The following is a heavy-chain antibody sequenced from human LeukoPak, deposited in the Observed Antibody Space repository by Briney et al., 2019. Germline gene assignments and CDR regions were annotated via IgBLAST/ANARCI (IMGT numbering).Heavy chain of an antibody. CDR3: ARDLSSGWSGYYYYGMDV. Sequence: PGGSLRLSCAASGFTVSSNYMNWVRKAPGKGLEWVSVIYSGGSTYYADSVKGRFTISRDNSKNTLYLQMTSLRAEDTAVYYCARDLSSGWSGYYYYGMDVWGQGTTVTVSS. V-gene: IGHV3-66*01. D-gene: IGHD6-19*01. CDR2: IYSGGST. CDR1: GFTVSSNY. J-gene: IGHJ6*02.